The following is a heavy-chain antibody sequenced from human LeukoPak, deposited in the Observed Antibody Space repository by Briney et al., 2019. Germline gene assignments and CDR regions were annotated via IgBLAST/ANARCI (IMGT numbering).Heavy chain of an antibody. CDR2: MNPNSGNT. Sequence: ASVKVSCKASGYTLTSYDINWVRQATGQGLEWMGWMNPNSGNTGYAQKFQGRVTMTRNTSISTAYMELSSLRSEDTAVYYCARVGGAIAVAPAGYWGQGTLVTVSS. V-gene: IGHV1-8*01. CDR3: ARVGGAIAVAPAGY. J-gene: IGHJ4*02. CDR1: GYTLTSYD. D-gene: IGHD6-19*01.